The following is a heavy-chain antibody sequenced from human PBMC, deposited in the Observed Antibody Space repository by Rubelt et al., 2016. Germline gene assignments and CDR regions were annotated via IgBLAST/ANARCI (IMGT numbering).Heavy chain of an antibody. Sequence: QGGGSLRLSCAASGFTFSSYWMSWVRQAPGKGLEWVANIKQDGSEKYYVDSVKGRFTISRDNAKNSLYLQMNSLRAEDTAVYYCARDHSYYDFWGGDDSQQDYYYYGMDVWGQGTTVTVSS. D-gene: IGHD3-3*01. CDR1: GFTFSSYW. CDR3: ARDHSYYDFWGGDDSQQDYYYYGMDV. V-gene: IGHV3-7*01. CDR2: IKQDGSEK. J-gene: IGHJ6*02.